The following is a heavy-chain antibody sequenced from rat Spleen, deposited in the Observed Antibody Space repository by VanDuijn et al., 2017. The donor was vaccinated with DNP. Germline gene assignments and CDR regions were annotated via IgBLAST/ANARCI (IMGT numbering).Heavy chain of an antibody. V-gene: IGHV5-22*01. D-gene: IGHD4-3*01. CDR2: IVYDGSSS. J-gene: IGHJ2*01. CDR1: GLTFSYYA. CDR3: VRWYNSGYYFDY. Sequence: EVQLVESGGGLVQPGRSLKLSCAASGLTFSYYAMAWVRQAPTKGLEWVATIVYDGSSSFYGDSVKGRFTISRDNAKSTLYLQMNSLRSEDMATYYCVRWYNSGYYFDYWGQGVMVTVSS.